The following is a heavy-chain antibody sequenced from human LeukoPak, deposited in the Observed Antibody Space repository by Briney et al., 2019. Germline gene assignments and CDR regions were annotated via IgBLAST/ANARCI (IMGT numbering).Heavy chain of an antibody. CDR2: IIPLLTTP. J-gene: IGHJ6*02. D-gene: IGHD4-17*01. Sequence: SVKVSCKASGGTFTNYAIIWVGQAAGHGLESLGGIIPLLTTPNYAQQFQGRLTITADASTSTAYMELTSLRSEDTAVYYCAENSSMVTTRAPYYYYYLDVWGQGTTVTVSS. V-gene: IGHV1-69*01. CDR1: GGTFTNYA. CDR3: AENSSMVTTRAPYYYYYLDV.